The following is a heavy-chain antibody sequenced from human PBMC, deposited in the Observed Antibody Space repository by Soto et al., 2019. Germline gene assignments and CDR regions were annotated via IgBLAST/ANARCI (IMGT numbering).Heavy chain of an antibody. CDR3: ARESEDLTSNFDY. CDR1: GFTFTRYS. J-gene: IGHJ4*02. Sequence: LRLSCAASGFTFTRYSMNWVRQAPGKGLEWVSSISSTTNYIYYADSMKGRFTVSRDNAKNSVYLDMNSLSAEDTAVYYCARESEDLTSNFDYWGQGTLVTVSS. CDR2: ISSTTNYI. V-gene: IGHV3-21*01.